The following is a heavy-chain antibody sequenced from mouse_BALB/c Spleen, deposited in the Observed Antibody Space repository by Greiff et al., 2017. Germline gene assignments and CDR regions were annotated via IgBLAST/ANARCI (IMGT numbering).Heavy chain of an antibody. V-gene: IGHV1S81*02. Sequence: QVQLQQPGAELVKPGASVKLSCKASGYTFTSYWMYWVKQRPGQGLEWIGEINPSNGGTNFNEKFKSKATLTVDKSSSTAYMQLSSLTSEDSAVYYCTRGETTMITTGDYWGQGTTLTVSS. CDR1: GYTFTSYW. D-gene: IGHD2-4*01. CDR3: TRGETTMITTGDY. J-gene: IGHJ2*01. CDR2: INPSNGGT.